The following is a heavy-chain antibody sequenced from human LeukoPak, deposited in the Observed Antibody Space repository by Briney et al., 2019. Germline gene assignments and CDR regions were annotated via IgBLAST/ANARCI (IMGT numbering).Heavy chain of an antibody. J-gene: IGHJ4*02. CDR3: ARVEQWLVQRAFDY. V-gene: IGHV1-18*01. CDR2: ISAYNGNT. Sequence: ASVKVSCKASGYTFTSYVISWVRQAPGQGLEWMGWISAYNGNTNYAQKLQGRVTMTTDTSTSTAYMELRSLRSDDTAVYYCARVEQWLVQRAFDYWGQGTLVTVSS. D-gene: IGHD6-19*01. CDR1: GYTFTSYV.